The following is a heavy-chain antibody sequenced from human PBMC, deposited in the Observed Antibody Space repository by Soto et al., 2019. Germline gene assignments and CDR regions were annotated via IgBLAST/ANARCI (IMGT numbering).Heavy chain of an antibody. J-gene: IGHJ5*02. V-gene: IGHV3-33*01. Sequence: QVRLVESGGGVVQPGRSLRLSCAASGFTFSAYHINWVRQSPGKGLEWVAVIWYDGTNKFYADSVKGRFTISRDSANNTVYLQMNSLSAEDTAVYFCARDRGLAVNDEWGYFDPWGQGTLVIVSS. CDR1: GFTFSAYH. CDR2: IWYDGTNK. CDR3: ARDRGLAVNDEWGYFDP. D-gene: IGHD6-19*01.